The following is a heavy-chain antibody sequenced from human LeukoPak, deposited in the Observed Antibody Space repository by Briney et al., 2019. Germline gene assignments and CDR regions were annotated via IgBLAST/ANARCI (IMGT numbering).Heavy chain of an antibody. J-gene: IGHJ6*04. CDR3: ARDFGELFGMDV. Sequence: GASVKVSCKASGYTFTGYYMHWVRQAPGQGLEWMGWINPNTGGTNYAQKFQGRVTMTRDTSTSTAYMELSRLRSDDTAVYYCARDFGELFGMDVWGKGTTVTVSS. CDR2: INPNTGGT. CDR1: GYTFTGYY. V-gene: IGHV1-2*02. D-gene: IGHD3-10*01.